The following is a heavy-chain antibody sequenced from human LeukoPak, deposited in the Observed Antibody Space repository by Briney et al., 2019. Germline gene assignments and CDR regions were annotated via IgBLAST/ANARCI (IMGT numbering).Heavy chain of an antibody. CDR3: ARGSLAGSFDY. Sequence: PGGSLRVSCAAPGFTFSSYAMHWVRQAPGKGLEYVSAISSNGGSTYYANSVKGRFTISRDNSKITQYLQMGSLRAEDMAVYYCARGSLAGSFDYWGQGTLVTVSS. CDR1: GFTFSSYA. J-gene: IGHJ4*02. D-gene: IGHD6-19*01. V-gene: IGHV3-64*01. CDR2: ISSNGGST.